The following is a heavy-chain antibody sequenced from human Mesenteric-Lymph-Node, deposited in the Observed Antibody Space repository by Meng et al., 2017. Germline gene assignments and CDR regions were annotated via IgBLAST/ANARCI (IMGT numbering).Heavy chain of an antibody. J-gene: IGHJ6*02. CDR2: IKTDGSEK. V-gene: IGHV3-7*01. Sequence: GESLKISCAASGFTFGSYAMSWVRQAPGKGLEWVANIKTDGSEKYYVDSVKGRFTVSRDNAKNSLSLQMNSLGAEDTAVYFCARSLRIGGYWSNSYYGMDVWGLGTTVTVSS. CDR3: ARSLRIGGYWSNSYYGMDV. CDR1: GFTFGSYA. D-gene: IGHD1-26*01.